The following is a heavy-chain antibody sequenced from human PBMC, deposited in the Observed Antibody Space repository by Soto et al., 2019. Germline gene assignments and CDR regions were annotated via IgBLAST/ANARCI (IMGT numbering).Heavy chain of an antibody. CDR2: ISYDGSNK. CDR1: GFTFSSYA. CDR3: ARGGDIEVFALVIYYYYGMDV. J-gene: IGHJ6*02. V-gene: IGHV3-30-3*01. Sequence: QVQLVESGGGVVQPGRSLRLSCAASGFTFSSYAMHWVRQAPGKGLEWVAVISYDGSNKYYADSVKGRFTISRDNSKNTLYLQMNSLRAEDTAVYYCARGGDIEVFALVIYYYYGMDVWGQGTTVTVSS. D-gene: IGHD2-15*01.